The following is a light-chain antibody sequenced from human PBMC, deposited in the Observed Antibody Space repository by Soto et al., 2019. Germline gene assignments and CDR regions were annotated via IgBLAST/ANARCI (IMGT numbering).Light chain of an antibody. CDR1: AXPKQY. CDR3: QSSDSRDRYPYV. J-gene: IGLJ1*01. V-gene: IGLV3-25*02. CDR2: KDN. Sequence: SYELTQPPSVSVSPGQTARITCSGDAXPKQYAYWYQQKPGQAPVVVIYKDNGRPSGIPERFSGSSSGTTVTLTISGVQAGDEAYYYCQSSDSRDRYPYVFGTATKV.